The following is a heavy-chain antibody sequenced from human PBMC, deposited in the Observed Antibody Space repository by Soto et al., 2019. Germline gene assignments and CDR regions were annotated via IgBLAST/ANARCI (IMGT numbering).Heavy chain of an antibody. CDR1: GFTFNSYA. CDR3: AGVYISSWQFPTYYFVY. D-gene: IGHD6-13*01. J-gene: IGHJ4*02. V-gene: IGHV3-30*04. CDR2: ISYDGRNK. Sequence: QVQLVESGGGVVQPGRSLRLSCAASGFTFNSYAMHWVRQAPGKGLEWVAVISYDGRNKYYADSVKGRFTISRDNSKNTLYLEMNSLRAEDTAVYYCAGVYISSWQFPTYYFVYWGQGTRVSVSS.